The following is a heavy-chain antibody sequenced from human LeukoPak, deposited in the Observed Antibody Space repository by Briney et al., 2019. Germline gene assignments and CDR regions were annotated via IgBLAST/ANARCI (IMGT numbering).Heavy chain of an antibody. CDR2: VHASGNT. CDR1: GDSGTRHY. J-gene: IGHJ4*02. CDR3: AKVGSGWFLDY. V-gene: IGHV4-4*07. Sequence: SETLSLTCIVSGDSGTRHYWSWIRQSAGGGLEWIGRVHASGNTQYNPSLESRVTMSAGQEQVSLRLTSVTAADTAVYYCAKVGSGWFLDYWARGTLVTVSS. D-gene: IGHD6-19*01.